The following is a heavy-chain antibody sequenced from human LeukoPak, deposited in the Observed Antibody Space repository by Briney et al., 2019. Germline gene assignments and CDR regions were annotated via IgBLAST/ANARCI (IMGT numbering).Heavy chain of an antibody. D-gene: IGHD3-16*01. CDR2: ISGSGGST. CDR3: AKDYTSGYYYGMDV. Sequence: PGGSLRLSCAASGFTFSSYAMSWVRQAPGKGLEWVSAISGSGGSTYYADSVKGRFTISRDNSKNTLYLQMNSLRAEDTAVYYCAKDYTSGYYYGMDVWGQGTTATVSS. J-gene: IGHJ6*02. CDR1: GFTFSSYA. V-gene: IGHV3-23*01.